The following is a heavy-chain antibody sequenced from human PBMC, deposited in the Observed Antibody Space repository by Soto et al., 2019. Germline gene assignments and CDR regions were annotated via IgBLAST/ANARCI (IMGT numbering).Heavy chain of an antibody. Sequence: PSETLSLTCAVSSGSIDTTNWWSWVRPPPGKGLEWIGEIFHSGNTYYNPSLASRVTISVDTSKNQFSLNLRSVTAADTAVYYCARRTWGMDVWGQGTTVTVSS. CDR3: ARRTWGMDV. CDR2: IFHSGNT. D-gene: IGHD2-8*01. V-gene: IGHV4-4*02. CDR1: SGSIDTTNW. J-gene: IGHJ6*02.